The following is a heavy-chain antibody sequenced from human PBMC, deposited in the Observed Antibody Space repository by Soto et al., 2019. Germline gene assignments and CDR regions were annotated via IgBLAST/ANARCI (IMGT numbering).Heavy chain of an antibody. CDR3: ASVRSGSTGYLY. D-gene: IGHD5-12*01. V-gene: IGHV3-15*07. CDR2: IKSKRDGGTP. Sequence: EVQLVESGGGLVKPGGSLRLSCAASDFTFTNAWMTWVRQAPGKGLEWVGRIKSKRDGGTPDYATSVKGRFTISRDDSKSTVYLQMSSLNTEDTALYYCASVRSGSTGYLYWGQGTLVTVSS. CDR1: DFTFTNAW. J-gene: IGHJ4*02.